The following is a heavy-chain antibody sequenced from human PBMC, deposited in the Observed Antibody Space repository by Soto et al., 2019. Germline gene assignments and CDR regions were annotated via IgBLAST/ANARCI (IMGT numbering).Heavy chain of an antibody. V-gene: IGHV1-69*13. D-gene: IGHD2-2*01. CDR1: GYTFTGYY. J-gene: IGHJ4*02. CDR3: SFAPNWTYPLTRY. Sequence: SVKVSCKASGYTFTGYYMHWVRQAPGQGLEWMGGIVPMNGSPKYAQEFLGRVTISADASATTAYMDLSGLKSEDTAVYYCSFAPNWTYPLTRYWGRGTQVTVSS. CDR2: IVPMNGSP.